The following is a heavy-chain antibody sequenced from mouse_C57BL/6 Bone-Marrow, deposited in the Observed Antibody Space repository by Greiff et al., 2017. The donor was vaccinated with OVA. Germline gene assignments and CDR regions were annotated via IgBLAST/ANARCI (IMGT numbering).Heavy chain of an antibody. D-gene: IGHD2-12*01. Sequence: EVMLVESGGGLVQPGESLKLSCESNEYEFPSHDMSWVRKTPEKRLELVAAINSDGGSTYYPDTMERRFIISRDNTKKSLYLQMSSLRSEDTASYYCARRGYEGAMDYWGQGTSVTVSS. CDR3: ARRGYEGAMDY. V-gene: IGHV5-2*01. CDR2: INSDGGST. J-gene: IGHJ4*01. CDR1: EYEFPSHD.